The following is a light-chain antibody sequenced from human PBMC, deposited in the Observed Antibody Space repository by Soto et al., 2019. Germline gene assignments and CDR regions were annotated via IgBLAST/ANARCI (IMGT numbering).Light chain of an antibody. CDR3: SSYAGSNNLL. CDR1: SSDIVGYNY. Sequence: QSALTQPPSASGSPGQSVTISCTGTSSDIVGYNYVSWYQQHPGKAPKLMIFEVNRRPSVVPDRFSGSKSGNTASLTVSGLQAEDEALYYCSSYAGSNNLLFGGGTKVTVL. J-gene: IGLJ2*01. CDR2: EVN. V-gene: IGLV2-8*01.